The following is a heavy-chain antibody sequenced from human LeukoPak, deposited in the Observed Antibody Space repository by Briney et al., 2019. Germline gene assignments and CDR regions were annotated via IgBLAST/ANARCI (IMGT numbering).Heavy chain of an antibody. CDR1: GFTFSSYG. Sequence: GGSLRLSCAASGFTFSSYGIHWVRQAPGKGLEWVAFIRYDGSNKYYADSVKGRFTISRDNSKNTLYLQMNSLRAEDTAVYYCASSTFIPYSSSWYGNYYYGMDVWGQGTTVTVSS. J-gene: IGHJ6*02. CDR2: IRYDGSNK. CDR3: ASSTFIPYSSSWYGNYYYGMDV. D-gene: IGHD6-13*01. V-gene: IGHV3-30*02.